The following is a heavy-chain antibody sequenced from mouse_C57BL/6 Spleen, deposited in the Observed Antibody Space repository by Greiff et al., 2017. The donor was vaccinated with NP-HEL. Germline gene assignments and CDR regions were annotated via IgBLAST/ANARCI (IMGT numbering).Heavy chain of an antibody. J-gene: IGHJ4*01. CDR3: ARPMVTGAMDY. CDR1: GYTFTSYW. V-gene: IGHV1-61*01. D-gene: IGHD2-2*01. Sequence: VQLQQPGAELVRPGSSVKLSCKASGYTFTSYWMDWVKQRPGQGLEWIGNIYPSDSETHYNQKFKDKATLTVDKSSSTAYMQLSSLTSEDSAVYYCARPMVTGAMDYWGQGTSVTVSS. CDR2: IYPSDSET.